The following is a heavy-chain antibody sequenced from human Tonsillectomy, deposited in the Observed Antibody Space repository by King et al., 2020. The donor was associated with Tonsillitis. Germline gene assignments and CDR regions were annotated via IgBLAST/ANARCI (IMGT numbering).Heavy chain of an antibody. J-gene: IGHJ6*02. CDR2: ISAYNGYT. D-gene: IGHD3-22*01. CDR3: ASDLRGYDSSGSGYYYYGMDV. V-gene: IGHV1-18*01. CDR1: GYTFNSYG. Sequence: QLVQSGAEVKKAGASVKVSCKASGYTFNSYGISWVRQAPGQGLEWMGWISAYNGYTNYAQKLQGRVTMTTDTSTSTAYMELRSLRSDDTAVYYCASDLRGYDSSGSGYYYYGMDVWGQGTTVTVSS.